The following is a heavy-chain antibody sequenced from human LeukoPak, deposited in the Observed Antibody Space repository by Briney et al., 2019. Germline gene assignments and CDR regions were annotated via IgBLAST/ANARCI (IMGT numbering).Heavy chain of an antibody. D-gene: IGHD3-3*01. J-gene: IGHJ4*02. Sequence: SETLSLTCAVYGGSFSGYYWSWIRQPPGKGLEWIGEINHSGSTNYNPSLKSRVTISVDTSKNQFSLKLSSATAADTAVYYCARGGLRFLEWLGPDYWGQGTLVTVSS. CDR3: ARGGLRFLEWLGPDY. V-gene: IGHV4-34*01. CDR1: GGSFSGYY. CDR2: INHSGST.